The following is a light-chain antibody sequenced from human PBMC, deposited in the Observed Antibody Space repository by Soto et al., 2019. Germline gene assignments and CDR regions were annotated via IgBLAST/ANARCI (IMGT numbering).Light chain of an antibody. V-gene: IGKV4-1*01. Sequence: IVMTQSPDSLAVSLGWSASTNCQSSQRGLSGSDNKNYLAWFQQKPGQPPKLLIYWASTRESGVPDRFSGSGSGTDFALTISSLQAEDVAVYYCQHYYSAPLTFGGGTKVDIK. J-gene: IGKJ4*01. CDR2: WAS. CDR3: QHYYSAPLT. CDR1: QRGLSGSDNKNY.